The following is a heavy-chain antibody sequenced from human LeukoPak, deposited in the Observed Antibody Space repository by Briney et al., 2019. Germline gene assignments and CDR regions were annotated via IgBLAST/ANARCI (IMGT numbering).Heavy chain of an antibody. V-gene: IGHV3-23*01. CDR2: ISGSGVTT. CDR3: AEDLTYYYGSGSFFDY. J-gene: IGHJ4*02. Sequence: GGSLRLSCAASGFTFSSYGMSWVRQAPGKGLEWVSSISGSGVTTYYADSVKGRFTTSRDNSKNTLFLQMNSLRVDDTAAYYCAEDLTYYYGSGSFFDYWGQGTLVTVSS. CDR1: GFTFSSYG. D-gene: IGHD3-10*01.